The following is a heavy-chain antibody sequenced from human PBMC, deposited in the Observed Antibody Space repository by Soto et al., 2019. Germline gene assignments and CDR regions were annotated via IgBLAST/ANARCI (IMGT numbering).Heavy chain of an antibody. CDR2: ISGSGGNT. V-gene: IGHV3-23*01. J-gene: IGHJ5*02. D-gene: IGHD3-10*01. CDR3: AKGGGRYGSGSDWFDP. CDR1: GFTFSSYA. Sequence: EVQLLESGGGLVQPGGSLRLSCAASGFTFSSYAMSWVRQAPGKGLEWVSAISGSGGNTYYADSVKGRFTISRDNSKNTLYLQMNSLRAEDTAVYYCAKGGGRYGSGSDWFDPWGQGTLVTVSS.